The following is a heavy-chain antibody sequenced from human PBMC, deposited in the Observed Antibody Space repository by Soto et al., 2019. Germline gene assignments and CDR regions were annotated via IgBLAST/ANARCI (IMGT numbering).Heavy chain of an antibody. V-gene: IGHV1-69*06. CDR3: ARGGALSTSWYWGDGLDS. D-gene: IGHD6-13*01. CDR2: IIPVFGTP. J-gene: IGHJ4*02. CDR1: GYSFSSHA. Sequence: QVQLEQSGSEVKKSGSSVKVSCKASGYSFSSHAITWVRQAPGQGLEWMGGIIPVFGTPSYAQKFQGRVTIYADKSTTTSYLELRSLRSEDTAVYYCARGGALSTSWYWGDGLDSWGQGTQVTVSS.